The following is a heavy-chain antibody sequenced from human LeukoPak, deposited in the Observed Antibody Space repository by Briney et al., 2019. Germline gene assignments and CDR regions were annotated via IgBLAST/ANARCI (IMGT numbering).Heavy chain of an antibody. J-gene: IGHJ4*02. CDR2: ISGSGSTT. D-gene: IGHD3-10*01. CDR3: AKVTGSGI. CDR1: GFTLGSYA. V-gene: IGHV3-23*01. Sequence: GGSLRLSCAASGFTLGSYAMSWVRQAPGKGLEWVSAISGSGSTTYYADSVKGRFTISRDNSKNTLYLQMNSLRAEDTAVYYCAKVTGSGIWGQGTLVIVSS.